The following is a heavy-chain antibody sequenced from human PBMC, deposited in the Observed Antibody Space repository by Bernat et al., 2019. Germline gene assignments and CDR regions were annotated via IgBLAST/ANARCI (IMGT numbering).Heavy chain of an antibody. CDR3: AKDGGDIVVVPAAIRAYYYYMDV. V-gene: IGHV3-23*01. CDR2: ISGSGGST. D-gene: IGHD2-2*01. Sequence: EVQLLESGGGLVQPGGSLRLSCAASGFTFSSYAMSWVRQAPGKGLEWVSAISGSGGSTYYADSVKGRFTISRDNSKNTLYLQMNSLRAEDTAVYYCAKDGGDIVVVPAAIRAYYYYMDVWGKGTTVTVSS. CDR1: GFTFSSYA. J-gene: IGHJ6*03.